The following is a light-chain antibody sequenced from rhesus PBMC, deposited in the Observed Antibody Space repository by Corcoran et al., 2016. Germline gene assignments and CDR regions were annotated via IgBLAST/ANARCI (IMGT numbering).Light chain of an antibody. CDR1: ENVNNY. CDR2: KAT. CDR3: QHGYGTPRT. J-gene: IGKJ1*01. V-gene: IGKV1-74*01. Sequence: DIQMTQSPSSLSASVGDRVTITCRARENVNNYLNWYQQKPGKAPKLLIKKATTLQRGVPSRFSGSGSGTDYTFTISSLQPEDVATYYCQHGYGTPRTFGQGTKVEIK.